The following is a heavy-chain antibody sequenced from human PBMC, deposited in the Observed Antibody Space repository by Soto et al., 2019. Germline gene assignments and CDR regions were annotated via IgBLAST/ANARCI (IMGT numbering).Heavy chain of an antibody. CDR3: ARHYDFWSGWDAIYGMDV. J-gene: IGHJ6*02. V-gene: IGHV4-39*01. Sequence: ETLSLTCTVSGGSISSSSYYWGWIRQPPGKGLEWIGSIYYSGSTYYNPSLKSRVTISVDTSKNQFSLKLSSVTAADTAVYYCARHYDFWSGWDAIYGMDVWGQGTTVTVSS. CDR2: IYYSGST. CDR1: GGSISSSSYY. D-gene: IGHD3-3*01.